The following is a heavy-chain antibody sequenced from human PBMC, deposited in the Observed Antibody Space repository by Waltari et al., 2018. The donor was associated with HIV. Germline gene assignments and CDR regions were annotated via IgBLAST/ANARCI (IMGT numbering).Heavy chain of an antibody. CDR2: ASHSGGT. CDR3: ARAGVVPALFDL. CDR1: GYSMNTDNY. V-gene: IGHV4-38-2*01. Sequence: LSLTCVVSGYSMNTDNYWGWIRQPPGKGLEWIGSASHSGGTFHNASLKSRVTISVDRSKNQCSLKVKSVTAADTAVYYCARAGVVPALFDLWGRGTLVTVSS. J-gene: IGHJ2*01. D-gene: IGHD3-3*01.